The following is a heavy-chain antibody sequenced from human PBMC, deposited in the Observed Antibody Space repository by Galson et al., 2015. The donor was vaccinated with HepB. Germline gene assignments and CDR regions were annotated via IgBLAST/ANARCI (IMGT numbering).Heavy chain of an antibody. D-gene: IGHD1-14*01. CDR2: IIPILVIA. J-gene: IGHJ6*02. Sequence: SVKVSCKASGGTFDRHAINWVRQAPGQGLEWMGRIIPILVIANSAQSFQGRVIFTADKSTSTASMELTRLSSDDTAIYYCARRNSTYESQYFGLDVWGQGTAVTVSS. CDR1: GGTFDRHA. CDR3: ARRNSTYESQYFGLDV. V-gene: IGHV1-69*04.